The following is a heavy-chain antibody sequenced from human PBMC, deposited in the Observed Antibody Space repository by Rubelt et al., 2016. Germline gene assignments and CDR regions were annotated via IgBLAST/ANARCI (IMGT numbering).Heavy chain of an antibody. CDR1: GGSFSGYY. D-gene: IGHD3-16*01. Sequence: GAGLLKPSETLSLTCAVYGGSFSGYYWSRIRQPPGKGLEWIGEINRSGSTNYNPSLKSRVTISVDKPKNQLSLKLSSVSAAESAVYVCARSIPGLWGRASCDYWGQGTLVTVSS. J-gene: IGHJ4*02. CDR2: INRSGST. V-gene: IGHV4-34*01. CDR3: ARSIPGLWGRASCDY.